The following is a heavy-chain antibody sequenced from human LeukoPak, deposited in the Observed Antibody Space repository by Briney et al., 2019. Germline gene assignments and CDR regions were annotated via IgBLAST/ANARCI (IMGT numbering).Heavy chain of an antibody. CDR2: IYTSGST. CDR1: GGSISSYY. CDR3: ARHGGVSGTYFSPHHYGMDV. J-gene: IGHJ6*02. D-gene: IGHD3-16*01. V-gene: IGHV4-4*07. Sequence: SETLSLTCTVSGGSISSYYWSWIRQPAGKGLEWIGRIYTSGSTNYNPSLKSRVTMSVDTSKNQFSLRLSSVTAADTAVYYCARHGGVSGTYFSPHHYGMDVWGQGTTVTVSS.